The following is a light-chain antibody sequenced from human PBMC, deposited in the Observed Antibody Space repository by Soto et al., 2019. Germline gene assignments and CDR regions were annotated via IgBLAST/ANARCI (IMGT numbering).Light chain of an antibody. J-gene: IGKJ1*01. CDR2: LAS. CDR3: QQYGISRPWT. V-gene: IGKV3-20*01. CDR1: HSFISSY. Sequence: EIVLTQSPRTLSLSRGERAPLSCRASHSFISSYLAWYQQKPGQAPRLLIYLASSRATGIPDRFSGSGSGTDFTLTISRLEPEDFAVYYRQQYGISRPWTFGKGIKVDI.